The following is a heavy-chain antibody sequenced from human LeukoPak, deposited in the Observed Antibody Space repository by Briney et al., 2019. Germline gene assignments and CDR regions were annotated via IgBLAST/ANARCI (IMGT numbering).Heavy chain of an antibody. V-gene: IGHV4-39*07. Sequence: SETLSLTCTVSGGSISSSSYYWGWIRQPPGKGLEWIGSIYYSGSTYYNPSLKSRVTMSVDTSKNQFSLKLSSVTAADTAVYYCVRGGYCTAFSCDYYYGMDVWGRGTTVTVSS. D-gene: IGHD2-8*02. CDR3: VRGGYCTAFSCDYYYGMDV. J-gene: IGHJ6*02. CDR1: GGSISSSSYY. CDR2: IYYSGST.